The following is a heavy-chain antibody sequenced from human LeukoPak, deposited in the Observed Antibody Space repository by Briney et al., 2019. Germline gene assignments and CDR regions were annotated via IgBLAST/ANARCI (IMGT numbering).Heavy chain of an antibody. D-gene: IGHD4-17*01. CDR3: ARALYGDYGGVDY. Sequence: NPGGSLRLSCAASGFTFSGYYMSWIRQAPGKGLEWVSYISSSSSYTNYADSGKGQFTISRDNAKNSLYLQMNSLRAEDTAVYYCARALYGDYGGVDYWGQGTLVTVSS. J-gene: IGHJ4*02. CDR2: ISSSSSYT. CDR1: GFTFSGYY. V-gene: IGHV3-11*06.